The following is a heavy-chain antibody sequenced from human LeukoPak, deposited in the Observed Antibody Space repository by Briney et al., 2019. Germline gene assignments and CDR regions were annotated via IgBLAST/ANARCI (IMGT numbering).Heavy chain of an antibody. CDR3: ARVRYYYYMDV. CDR2: INHSGST. Sequence: SETLSLTCAVYGGSFSGYYWSWIRQPPGKGLEWIGEINHSGSTNYNPSLKSRVTISVDTSKNQFSLKLSSVTAADTAVYYCARVRYYYYMDVWGKGTTVTISS. J-gene: IGHJ6*03. V-gene: IGHV4-34*01. CDR1: GGSFSGYY.